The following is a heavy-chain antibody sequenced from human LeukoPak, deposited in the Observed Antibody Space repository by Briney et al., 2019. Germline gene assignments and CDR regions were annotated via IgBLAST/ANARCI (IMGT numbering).Heavy chain of an antibody. J-gene: IGHJ3*02. CDR1: GYTFTSYA. CDR3: ARFKAALDAFDI. D-gene: IGHD6-25*01. Sequence: ASVKVSCKASGYTFTSYAMHWVRQAPGQRLEWMGWINAGNGNTKYSQKFQGRVTITRDTSASTAYIELSSLRSEDTAVYYCARFKAALDAFDIWGQGTMVTVSS. V-gene: IGHV1-3*01. CDR2: INAGNGNT.